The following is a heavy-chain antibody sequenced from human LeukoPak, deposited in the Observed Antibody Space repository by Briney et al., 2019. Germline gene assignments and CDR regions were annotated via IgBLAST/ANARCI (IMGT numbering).Heavy chain of an antibody. V-gene: IGHV1-8*01. J-gene: IGHJ4*02. Sequence: GASVKVSCKASGYTFTSYDINWVRQATGQGLEWMGWMNPNSGNTGYAQKFQGRVTMTRNTSISTAYMELSSLRSEDTAVYYCARGLLHYCSGSSCPVDYWGQGTLVTVSS. CDR1: GYTFTSYD. CDR2: MNPNSGNT. CDR3: ARGLLHYCSGSSCPVDY. D-gene: IGHD2-15*01.